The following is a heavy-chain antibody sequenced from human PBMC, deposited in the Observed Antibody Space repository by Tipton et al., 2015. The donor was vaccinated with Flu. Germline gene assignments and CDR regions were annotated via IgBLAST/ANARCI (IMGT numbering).Heavy chain of an antibody. Sequence: TLSLTCTVSGGSITSYYWSWIRQPPGKGLEWIGYIYYSGSTNYNPSLKSRVTISVDTSKNQFSLKLSSVTAADTAVYYCARRKTVTTRLTYFDYWGHGTLVTVSS. V-gene: IGHV4-59*08. D-gene: IGHD4-17*01. CDR1: GGSITSYY. CDR3: ARRKTVTTRLTYFDY. CDR2: IYYSGST. J-gene: IGHJ4*01.